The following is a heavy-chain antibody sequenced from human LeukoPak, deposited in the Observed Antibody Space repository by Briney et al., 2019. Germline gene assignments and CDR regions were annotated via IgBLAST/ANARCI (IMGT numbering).Heavy chain of an antibody. V-gene: IGHV3-23*01. CDR2: ISGSGGST. D-gene: IGHD2-2*01. Sequence: SCKASGFTFGSYAMSWVRQAPGKGLEWVSAISGSGGSTYYADSVKGRFTISRDNSKNTLYLQMNSLRAEDTAVYYCAKDRGRAYCSSTSCLFDYWGQGTLVTVSS. J-gene: IGHJ4*02. CDR3: AKDRGRAYCSSTSCLFDY. CDR1: GFTFGSYA.